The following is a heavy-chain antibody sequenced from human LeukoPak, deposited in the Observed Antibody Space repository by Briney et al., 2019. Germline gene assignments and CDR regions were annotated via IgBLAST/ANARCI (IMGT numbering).Heavy chain of an antibody. V-gene: IGHV4-39*01. CDR2: IYYSGST. CDR1: GGSISSSSYY. D-gene: IGHD1-26*01. J-gene: IGHJ6*03. CDR3: ARTTQYYYYYYMDV. Sequence: SETLSLTCTVSGGSISSSSYYWGWIRQPPGKGLEWIGSIYYSGSTYYNPSLKSRVTISVDTPKNQFSLKLSSVTAADTAVYYCARTTQYYYYYYMDVWGKGTTVTISS.